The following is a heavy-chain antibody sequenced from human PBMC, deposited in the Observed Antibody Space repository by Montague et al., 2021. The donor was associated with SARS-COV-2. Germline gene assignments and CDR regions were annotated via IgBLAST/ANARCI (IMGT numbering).Heavy chain of an antibody. V-gene: IGHV4-4*02. CDR1: GGSITSDNW. J-gene: IGHJ5*02. CDR2: IYHSGTT. CDR3: ALPLGEARFDP. Sequence: SETLSLTCAVSGGSITSDNWCTWVRQSPGKGLEWIGEIYHSGTTNYNPSLQSRLTISIDKSRNHLSLNLTSVTAAETAIYYCALPLGEARFDPWGQGILVTVSS. D-gene: IGHD3-10*01.